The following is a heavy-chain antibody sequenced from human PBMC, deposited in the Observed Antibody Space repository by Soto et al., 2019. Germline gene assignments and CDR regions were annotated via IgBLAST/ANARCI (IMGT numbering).Heavy chain of an antibody. V-gene: IGHV4-34*01. CDR3: ARGEITLLGGMDV. J-gene: IGHJ6*02. CDR1: GGSFRGYY. CDR2: INHSGSS. D-gene: IGHD2-15*01. Sequence: NPSETLSLTCTVSGGSFRGYYWGWVRQPPGKGLEWIGEINHSGSSNYHPSLKSRVTISVATSKNQFSLTVNSVTPADTAVCYCARGEITLLGGMDVWGQGTTVTVSS.